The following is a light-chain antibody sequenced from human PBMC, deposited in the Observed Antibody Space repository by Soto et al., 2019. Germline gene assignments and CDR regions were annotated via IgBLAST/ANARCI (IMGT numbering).Light chain of an antibody. J-gene: IGLJ3*02. CDR3: QTWGTGIYWV. Sequence: QLVLTQSPPASASLGASVKLTCTLSSGHSSYAIAWHQQQPEKGPRYLMKLNSDGSHSKGDGIPDRFSGSSSGAERYLTISSLQSEDEADYYCQTWGTGIYWVFGGGTQLTVL. CDR1: SGHSSYA. V-gene: IGLV4-69*01. CDR2: LNSDGSH.